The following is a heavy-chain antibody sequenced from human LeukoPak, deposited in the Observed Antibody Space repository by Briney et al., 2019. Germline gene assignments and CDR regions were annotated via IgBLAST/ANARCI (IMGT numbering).Heavy chain of an antibody. CDR1: GYSISSGYY. Sequence: SETLSPTCTVSGYSISSGYYWGWIRQPPGKGLEWIGSIYHSGSTYYNPSLKSRVTISVDTSKNQFSLKLSSVTAADTAVYYCARDSDMDVWGKGTTVTVSS. CDR2: IYHSGST. J-gene: IGHJ6*03. CDR3: ARDSDMDV. V-gene: IGHV4-38-2*02.